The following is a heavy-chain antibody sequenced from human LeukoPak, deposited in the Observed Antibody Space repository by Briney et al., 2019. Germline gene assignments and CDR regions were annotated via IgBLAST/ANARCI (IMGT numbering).Heavy chain of an antibody. CDR2: IRHDGSEK. CDR3: ARDGMGVIKAFDI. Sequence: GGSLRLSCAASGFXFSSYWMSWVRQVPGKGLEWVANIRHDGSEKYFVDSVKGRFTISRDNAKNSLYLQMNSLRAEETAVYYCARDGMGVIKAFDIWGQGTMVTVSS. J-gene: IGHJ3*02. V-gene: IGHV3-7*05. CDR1: GFXFSSYW. D-gene: IGHD3-10*01.